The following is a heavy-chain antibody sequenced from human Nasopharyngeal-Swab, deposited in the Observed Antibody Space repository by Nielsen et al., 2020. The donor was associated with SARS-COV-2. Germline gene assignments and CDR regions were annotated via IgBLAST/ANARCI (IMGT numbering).Heavy chain of an antibody. CDR1: GYTFTSYG. J-gene: IGHJ6*02. CDR2: ISAYNGNT. V-gene: IGHV1-18*01. D-gene: IGHD2-2*01. CDR3: ARDDLIVVVPAAMEPPGMDV. Sequence: ASVKVSCKASGYTFTSYGISWVRQAPGQGLEWMGWISAYNGNTNYAQKLQDRVTMTTDTSTSTAYMELRSLRSDDTAVYYCARDDLIVVVPAAMEPPGMDVWGQGTTVTVSS.